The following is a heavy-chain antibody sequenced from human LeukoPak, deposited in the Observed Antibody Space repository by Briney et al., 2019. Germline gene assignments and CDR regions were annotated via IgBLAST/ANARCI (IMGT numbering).Heavy chain of an antibody. J-gene: IGHJ4*02. D-gene: IGHD3-22*01. V-gene: IGHV3-7*01. CDR2: IKQDRSEK. CDR1: GFPFLNFW. CDR3: ARGSTVVAFY. Sequence: GGPLDLPCEASGFPFLNFWMSGVPQPPGKGLELVANIKQDRSEKYYVDSVKGRFTISRDNAKNTLYLQMNSLRAEDTAVYYCARGSTVVAFYWGLGTLVTVSS.